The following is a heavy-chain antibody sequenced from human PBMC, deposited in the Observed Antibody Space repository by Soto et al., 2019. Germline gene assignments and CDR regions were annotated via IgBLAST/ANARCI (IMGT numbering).Heavy chain of an antibody. CDR3: ARGAITVLRGVDY. CDR2: VSSDGSNK. V-gene: IGHV3-30*04. CDR1: GFTFNTYA. Sequence: QVHLEESGGVVVHPGRSLRLSCAASGFTFNTYAVHWVRQAPGKGLEWVAVVSSDGSNKYYSDSVKGRFSISRDNSNNTLSLQMNSLRTEDTAVYYCARGAITVLRGVDYWGRGTLVTVSS. D-gene: IGHD3-10*01. J-gene: IGHJ4*02.